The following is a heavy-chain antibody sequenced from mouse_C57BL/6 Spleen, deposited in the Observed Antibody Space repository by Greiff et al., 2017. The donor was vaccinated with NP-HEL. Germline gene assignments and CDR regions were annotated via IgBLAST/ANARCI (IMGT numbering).Heavy chain of an antibody. CDR3: ARYYDYESPFAY. D-gene: IGHD2-4*01. CDR2: IYPRSGNT. Sequence: VMLVESGAELARPGASVKLSCKASGYTFTSYGISWVKQRTGQGLEWIGEIYPRSGNTYYNEKFKGKATLTADKSSSTAYMELRSLTSEDSAVYFCARYYDYESPFAYWGQGTLVTVSA. CDR1: GYTFTSYG. J-gene: IGHJ3*01. V-gene: IGHV1-81*01.